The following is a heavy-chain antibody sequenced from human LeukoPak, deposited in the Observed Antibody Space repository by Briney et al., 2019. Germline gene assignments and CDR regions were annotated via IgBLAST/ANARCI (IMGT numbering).Heavy chain of an antibody. V-gene: IGHV1-2*02. Sequence: AASVKVSCKASGYTFTGYYMRWVRQAPGQGLEWMGWINPNSGGTNYAQKFQGRVTMTRDTSISTAYMELSRLRSDDTAVYYCARLYYGSGSPFDYWGQGTLVTVSS. CDR2: INPNSGGT. CDR1: GYTFTGYY. CDR3: ARLYYGSGSPFDY. J-gene: IGHJ4*02. D-gene: IGHD3-10*01.